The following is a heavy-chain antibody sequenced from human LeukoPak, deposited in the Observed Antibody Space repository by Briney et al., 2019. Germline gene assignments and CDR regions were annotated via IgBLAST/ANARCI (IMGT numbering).Heavy chain of an antibody. J-gene: IGHJ4*02. V-gene: IGHV1-2*06. D-gene: IGHD3-22*01. CDR2: INPNSGGT. Sequence: ASVKVSCKASGYTFTGYYMHWVRQAPGQGLEWMGRINPNSGGTNYAQKFQGGVTMTRDTSISTAYMELSRLRSDDTAVYYCARVYGYDSSGLDYWGQGTLVTVSS. CDR3: ARVYGYDSSGLDY. CDR1: GYTFTGYY.